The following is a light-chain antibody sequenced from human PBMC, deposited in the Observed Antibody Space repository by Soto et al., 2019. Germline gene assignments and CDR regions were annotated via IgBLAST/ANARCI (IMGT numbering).Light chain of an antibody. V-gene: IGKV3-20*01. CDR2: GAS. CDR3: QQYGGSPLYT. CDR1: QSVSSSH. Sequence: DIVLTQSPGTLSLSPGEGATLSCRASQSVSSSHLAWYQQKPGQAPRLVIYGASSRATGIPDRFSGSGSGTDFTLTISRLELEDFAVYYCQQYGGSPLYTFGQGTTLEIK. J-gene: IGKJ2*01.